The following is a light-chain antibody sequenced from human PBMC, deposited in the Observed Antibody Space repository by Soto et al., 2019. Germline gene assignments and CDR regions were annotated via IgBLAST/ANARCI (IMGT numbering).Light chain of an antibody. CDR1: SSNIGAGYD. CDR3: QSYDRTVV. Sequence: QSVLTQPPSVSGAPGQTVNISCTGSSSNIGAGYDVHWYQQLPGTAPRLLIYVNTNRPSGVPERFSASKSGTSASLAITGLQAEDEADYYCQSYDRTVVFGGGTKVTVL. J-gene: IGLJ2*01. CDR2: VNT. V-gene: IGLV1-40*01.